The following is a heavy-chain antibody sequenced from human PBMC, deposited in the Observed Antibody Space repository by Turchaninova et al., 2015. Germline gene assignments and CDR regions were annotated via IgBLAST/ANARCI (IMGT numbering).Heavy chain of an antibody. CDR1: VFSLSTAGVG. V-gene: IGHV2-5*02. J-gene: IGHJ3*02. CDR2: VYWDDDK. Sequence: QITLKESGPTLVRPTQTLTLTCTFSVFSLSTAGVGVGWIRQPPGNALECPAPVYWDDDKRYSPSLKTRLTITKDTSTNQVVLTMTNMDPVDTAAYYCVRSVTAAPVLGAFDIWGQGTMVTVSS. CDR3: VRSVTAAPVLGAFDI. D-gene: IGHD6-13*01.